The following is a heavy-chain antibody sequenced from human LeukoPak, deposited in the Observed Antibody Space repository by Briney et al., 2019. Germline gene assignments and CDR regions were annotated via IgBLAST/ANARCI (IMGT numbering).Heavy chain of an antibody. Sequence: GGSLRLSCAASGFTFSSYAMHWVRQAPGKGLEWVAVISYDGSNKYYADSVKGRFTISRDNSKNTLYLQMSSLRSEDTAVYYCARAGLYYDTLTGRTYGMDVWGQGTTVTVSS. J-gene: IGHJ6*02. D-gene: IGHD3-9*01. V-gene: IGHV3-30-3*01. CDR2: ISYDGSNK. CDR3: ARAGLYYDTLTGRTYGMDV. CDR1: GFTFSSYA.